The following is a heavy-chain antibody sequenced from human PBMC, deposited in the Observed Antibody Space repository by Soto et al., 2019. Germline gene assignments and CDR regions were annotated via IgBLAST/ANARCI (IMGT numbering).Heavy chain of an antibody. CDR1: GFTFNNYA. D-gene: IGHD2-21*01. CDR3: AKERWVVYGMDV. Sequence: EVQLLESGGGLVQPGGSPRLSCAASGFTFNNYAMSWVRQAPGKGLEWVSTISSSGGSTYYADSVKGRFTISRDNSKNTLYLQMNSLRAEDTAVYYCAKERWVVYGMDVWGQGTTVTVSS. CDR2: ISSSGGST. J-gene: IGHJ6*02. V-gene: IGHV3-23*01.